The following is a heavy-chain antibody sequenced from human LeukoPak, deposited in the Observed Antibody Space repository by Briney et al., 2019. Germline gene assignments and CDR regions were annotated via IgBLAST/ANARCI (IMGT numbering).Heavy chain of an antibody. J-gene: IGHJ4*02. CDR3: ARLAPYPGVWASDY. Sequence: PSETLSLTCTVSGGSISSSSYYWDWIRQPPGEGLEWIGYIYYSGSTSYNPSLKSRVTISVDTSRNQFSLKLTSVTAADTAVYYCARLAPYPGVWASDYWGQGTLVTVSS. CDR1: GGSISSSSYY. V-gene: IGHV4-61*05. CDR2: IYYSGST. D-gene: IGHD1-26*01.